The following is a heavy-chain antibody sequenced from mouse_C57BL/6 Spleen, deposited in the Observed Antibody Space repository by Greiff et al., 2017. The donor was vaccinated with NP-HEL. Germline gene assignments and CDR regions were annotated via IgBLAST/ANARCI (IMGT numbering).Heavy chain of an antibody. Sequence: QVQLQESGAELVRPGASVKLSCKASGYTFTDYYINWVKQRPGQGLEWIARIYPGSGNTYYNEKFKGKATLTAEKSSSTAYMQLSSLTSEDSAVYFCERAIYDGYYFDYWGQGTTLTGSS. CDR1: GYTFTDYY. V-gene: IGHV1-76*01. CDR2: IYPGSGNT. J-gene: IGHJ2*01. D-gene: IGHD2-3*01. CDR3: ERAIYDGYYFDY.